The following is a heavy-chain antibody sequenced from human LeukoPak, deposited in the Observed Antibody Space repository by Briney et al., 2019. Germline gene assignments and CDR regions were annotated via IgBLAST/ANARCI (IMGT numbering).Heavy chain of an antibody. Sequence: PGGSLRLSCAASGFIVSTANMNWVRQAQGKGLEWVSFMSSSSRTIYYADSVKGRVSISRDNARNSLYLQMNSLRDEDTAIYYCAIFGLGSGSRDYWGQGTLVTVSS. J-gene: IGHJ4*02. V-gene: IGHV3-48*02. D-gene: IGHD3-10*01. CDR3: AIFGLGSGSRDY. CDR1: GFIVSTAN. CDR2: MSSSSRTI.